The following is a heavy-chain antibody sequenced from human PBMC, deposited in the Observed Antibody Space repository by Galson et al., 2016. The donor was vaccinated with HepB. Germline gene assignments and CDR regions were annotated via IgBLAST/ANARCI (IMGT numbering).Heavy chain of an antibody. CDR3: AREVLFSSGYYDVFDL. D-gene: IGHD3-22*01. Sequence: SLRLSCAASGFVFSDYFMSWIRQVPGKGLEWVSFISDNGSSRLYADPVKGRFTISRDTAKNSVYLQINGLMDEDTAVYSCAREVLFSSGYYDVFDLLGQGTMVTVSP. CDR2: ISDNGSSR. J-gene: IGHJ3*01. CDR1: GFVFSDYF. V-gene: IGHV3-11*01.